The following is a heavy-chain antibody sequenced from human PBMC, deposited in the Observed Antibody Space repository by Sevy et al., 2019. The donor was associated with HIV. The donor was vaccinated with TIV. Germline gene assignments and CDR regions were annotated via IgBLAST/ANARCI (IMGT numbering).Heavy chain of an antibody. V-gene: IGHV4-61*02. CDR2: IYTSGNT. CDR3: AREAPYYYMDV. J-gene: IGHJ6*03. CDR1: GVSISSGSYY. Sequence: SKTLSLTCTVSGVSISSGSYYWSWIRQPAGKGLEWIGRIYTSGNTKYNPSLKSRVTISVDTSKNQFSLKLSSVTAADTAMYYCAREAPYYYMDVWGKGTTVTVSS.